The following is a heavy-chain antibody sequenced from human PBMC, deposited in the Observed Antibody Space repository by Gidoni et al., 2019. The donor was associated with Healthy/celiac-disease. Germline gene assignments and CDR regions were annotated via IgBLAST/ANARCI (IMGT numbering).Heavy chain of an antibody. CDR1: GGSFSGYY. J-gene: IGHJ4*02. V-gene: IGHV4-34*01. CDR3: ARYTMVPYYFDY. Sequence: VQLQQWGAGLLKPSETLSLTCAVYGGSFSGYYWSWIRQPPGKGLEWIGEINHSGSTNYNPSLKSRVTISVDTSKNQFSLKLSSVTAADTAVYYCARYTMVPYYFDYWGQGTLVTVSS. CDR2: INHSGST. D-gene: IGHD3-10*01.